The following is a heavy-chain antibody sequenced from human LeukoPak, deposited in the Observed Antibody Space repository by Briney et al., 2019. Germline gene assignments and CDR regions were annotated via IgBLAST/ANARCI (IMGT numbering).Heavy chain of an antibody. Sequence: PGGSLRLSCVASGFTVSSNYMNWVRQAPGKGLGWVSSISSSSSHIYHADSVKGRFTISRDNAKNSLYLQMDSLRAEDTAVYYCARDPAKLGTFDSWGQGTLVTVSS. CDR2: ISSSSSHI. CDR3: ARDPAKLGTFDS. V-gene: IGHV3-21*01. CDR1: GFTVSSNY. D-gene: IGHD7-27*01. J-gene: IGHJ4*02.